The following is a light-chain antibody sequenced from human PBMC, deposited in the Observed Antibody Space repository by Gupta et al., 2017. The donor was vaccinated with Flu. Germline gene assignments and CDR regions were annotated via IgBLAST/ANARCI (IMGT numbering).Light chain of an antibody. J-gene: IGKJ3*01. CDR2: AAS. V-gene: IGKV1-39*01. Sequence: DIQMTQSPSSLSASVGDRVTITCRASQSISSYLNWYQQKPGKAPKLLIYAASSLQSGVPSRFSGSGSGTDFTLTISRLQPEDFATYYCQQSYSNPRTFGHGTKVDIK. CDR1: QSISSY. CDR3: QQSYSNPRT.